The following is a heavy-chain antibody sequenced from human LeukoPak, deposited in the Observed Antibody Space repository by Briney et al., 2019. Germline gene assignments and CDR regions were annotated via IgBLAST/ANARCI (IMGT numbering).Heavy chain of an antibody. CDR2: ISSSGSTI. Sequence: NPGGSLRLSCAASGFTFSDYYMSWIRQAPGKGLEWVSYISSSGSTIYYADSVKGRFTISRDNAKNPLYLQMNSLRAEDTAVYYCASIAAAGTLFDYWGQGTLVTVSS. CDR1: GFTFSDYY. CDR3: ASIAAAGTLFDY. J-gene: IGHJ4*02. V-gene: IGHV3-11*04. D-gene: IGHD6-13*01.